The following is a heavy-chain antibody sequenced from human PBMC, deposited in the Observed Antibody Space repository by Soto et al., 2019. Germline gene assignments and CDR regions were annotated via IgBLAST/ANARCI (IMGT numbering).Heavy chain of an antibody. D-gene: IGHD6-13*01. Sequence: GGSLRLSCSASGFTFSSYWMHWVRQAPGKGLVWVSRINSDGSSTSYADSVKGRFTISRDNAKNTLYLQMNSLRAEDTAVYYCARAGYSSSPPKNWFDPWGQGTLVTVSS. CDR1: GFTFSSYW. V-gene: IGHV3-74*01. J-gene: IGHJ5*02. CDR2: INSDGSST. CDR3: ARAGYSSSPPKNWFDP.